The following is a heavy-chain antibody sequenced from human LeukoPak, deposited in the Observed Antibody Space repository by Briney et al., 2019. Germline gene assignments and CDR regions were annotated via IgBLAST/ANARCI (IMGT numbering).Heavy chain of an antibody. J-gene: IGHJ4*02. CDR1: GFTFSSYA. V-gene: IGHV3-30-3*01. Sequence: AGGSLRLSCAASGFTFSSYAMHWVRQAPGKGLEWVAVISYDGSNKYYADSVKGRFTISRDNSKNTLYLQMNSLRAEDTAVYYCARDGSPYSPRFDYWGQGTLVTVSS. CDR2: ISYDGSNK. CDR3: ARDGSPYSPRFDY. D-gene: IGHD4-11*01.